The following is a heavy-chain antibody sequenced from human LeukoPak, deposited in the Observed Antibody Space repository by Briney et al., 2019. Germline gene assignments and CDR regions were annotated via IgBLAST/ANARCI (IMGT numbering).Heavy chain of an antibody. CDR3: AKAPWDYYMDV. CDR1: GFTFDDYA. V-gene: IGHV3-43D*03. J-gene: IGHJ6*03. CDR2: ISWDGGST. D-gene: IGHD7-27*01. Sequence: GGSLRLSCAASGFTFDDYAMHWVRQAPGKGLEWVSLISWDGGSTYYADSVKGRFTISRDNSKNSLYLQMNSLRGEDTALYYCAKAPWDYYMDVWGKGTTVTVSS.